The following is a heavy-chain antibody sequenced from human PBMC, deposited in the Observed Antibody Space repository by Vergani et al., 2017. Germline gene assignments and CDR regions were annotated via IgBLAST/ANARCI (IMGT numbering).Heavy chain of an antibody. J-gene: IGHJ5*02. CDR1: GGTFSSYT. CDR3: ASAGPSGGWFDP. D-gene: IGHD1-26*01. Sequence: QVQLVQSGAEVKKPGSSVKVSCKASGGTFSSYTISWVRQAPGQGLEWMGRIIPILGIANYAQKFQGRVTINADKSTRTAYMELSSLRSEDTAVYYCASAGPSGGWFDPWGQGTLVTVSS. CDR2: IIPILGIA. V-gene: IGHV1-69*02.